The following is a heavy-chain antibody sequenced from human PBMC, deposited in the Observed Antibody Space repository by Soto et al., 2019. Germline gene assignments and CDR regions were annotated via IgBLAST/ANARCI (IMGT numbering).Heavy chain of an antibody. D-gene: IGHD3-10*01. CDR2: ITPIFGTA. J-gene: IGHJ6*02. V-gene: IGHV1-69*13. Sequence: SVKVSFKASGGTFSSYAISWVRQTPGQGLEWMGGITPIFGTANYAQKFQGRVTITADESTSTAYMELSSLRSEDTAVYYCARDPSGLWFGELLSYYGMDVWGQGTTVTVSS. CDR3: ARDPSGLWFGELLSYYGMDV. CDR1: GGTFSSYA.